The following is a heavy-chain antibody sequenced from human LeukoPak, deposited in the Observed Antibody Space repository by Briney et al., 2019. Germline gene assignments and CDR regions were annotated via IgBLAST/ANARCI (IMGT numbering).Heavy chain of an antibody. Sequence: SETLSLTCAVSGGSISSYYWSWIRQPPGKGLEWIGYIYYSGSTNYSPSLKSRVTISVDTSKNQFSLKLSSVTAADTAVYYCARHREQLVPLYYYGMDVWGQGTTVTVSS. V-gene: IGHV4-59*08. CDR1: GGSISSYY. D-gene: IGHD6-13*01. J-gene: IGHJ6*02. CDR2: IYYSGST. CDR3: ARHREQLVPLYYYGMDV.